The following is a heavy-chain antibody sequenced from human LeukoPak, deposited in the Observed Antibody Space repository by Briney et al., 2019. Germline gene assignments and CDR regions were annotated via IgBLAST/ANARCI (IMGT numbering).Heavy chain of an antibody. CDR2: INHSGST. Sequence: PSETLSLTCAVYGGSFSGYYWSWIRQPPGKGLEWIGEINHSGSTNYNPSLKSRVTISVDTSKNQFSLKLSSVTAADTAVYYCARAEGPDFDYWGQGTLVTVSS. V-gene: IGHV4-34*01. CDR1: GGSFSGYY. J-gene: IGHJ4*02. CDR3: ARAEGPDFDY.